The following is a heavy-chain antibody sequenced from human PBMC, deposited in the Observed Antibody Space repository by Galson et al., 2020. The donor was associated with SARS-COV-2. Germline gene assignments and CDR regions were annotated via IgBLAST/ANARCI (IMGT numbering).Heavy chain of an antibody. D-gene: IGHD3-10*01. Sequence: ASVKVSCKASGYTFTGYYMHWVRQAPGQGLEWMGWINPNRGGTNYAQKFQGRVTMTRDTSISTAYMELSRLRSDDTAVYYCARVGRGYYYGSGSYYYYYGMDVWGQGTTVTVSS. V-gene: IGHV1-2*02. CDR1: GYTFTGYY. CDR2: INPNRGGT. CDR3: ARVGRGYYYGSGSYYYYYGMDV. J-gene: IGHJ6*02.